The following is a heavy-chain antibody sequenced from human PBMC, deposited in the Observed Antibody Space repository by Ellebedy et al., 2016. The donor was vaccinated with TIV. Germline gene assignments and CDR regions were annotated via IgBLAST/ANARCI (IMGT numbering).Heavy chain of an antibody. CDR2: AHYSATP. CDR3: ARSRPGWLKTFFDY. D-gene: IGHD5-12*01. Sequence: MPGGSLRLSCTISSGPVISREFFLGWIRQPPGQGLEWIGYAHYSATPNYNPSLESRVSMSVDTSKSRLSLSLTYVTAADTAVDYCARSRPGWLKTFFDYWGQGILVTVSS. V-gene: IGHV4-61*03. J-gene: IGHJ4*02. CDR1: SGPVISREFF.